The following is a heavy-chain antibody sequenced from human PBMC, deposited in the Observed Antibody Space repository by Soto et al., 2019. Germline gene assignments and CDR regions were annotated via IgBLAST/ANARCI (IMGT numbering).Heavy chain of an antibody. J-gene: IGHJ4*02. Sequence: QVQLVESGGGVVQPGRSLRLSCAASGFTFSSYGMHWVRQAPGKGLEWVAVISYDGSNKYYADSVKGRFTISRDNSKNTLYLQMNSLRAEDTAVYYCAKARVPSSSLAPLRYWGQGTLVTVSS. CDR1: GFTFSSYG. CDR2: ISYDGSNK. D-gene: IGHD6-13*01. V-gene: IGHV3-30*18. CDR3: AKARVPSSSLAPLRY.